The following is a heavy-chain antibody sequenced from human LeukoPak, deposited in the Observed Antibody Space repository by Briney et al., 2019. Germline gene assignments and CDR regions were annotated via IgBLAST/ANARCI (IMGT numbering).Heavy chain of an antibody. CDR1: GGPISSYY. J-gene: IGHJ6*02. CDR2: IYYSGSI. CDR3: ARATVTVYYYGMDV. V-gene: IGHV4-59*12. D-gene: IGHD4-11*01. Sequence: SETLSLTCTVSGGPISSYYWSWIRQPPGKGLEWIGYIYYSGSINYNPSLKSRVTISVDTSKNQFSLKLSSVTAADTAVYYCARATVTVYYYGMDVWGQGTTVTVSS.